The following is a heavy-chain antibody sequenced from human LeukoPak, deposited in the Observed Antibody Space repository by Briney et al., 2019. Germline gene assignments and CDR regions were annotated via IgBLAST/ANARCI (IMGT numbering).Heavy chain of an antibody. CDR1: GFTFSTYT. CDR2: ISTSSSYI. CDR3: ARAGDGYNSPTDY. Sequence: GGSLRLSCAASGFTFSTYTMNWVRQAPGKGLEWVSFISTSSSYIYYADSVEGRFTISRDNAKNSLYLQMNSLRAEDTAVYYCARAGDGYNSPTDYWGQGTLVTVSS. D-gene: IGHD5-24*01. J-gene: IGHJ4*02. V-gene: IGHV3-21*01.